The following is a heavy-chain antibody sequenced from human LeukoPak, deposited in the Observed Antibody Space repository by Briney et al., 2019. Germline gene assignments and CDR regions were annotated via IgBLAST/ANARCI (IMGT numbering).Heavy chain of an antibody. D-gene: IGHD3-10*01. CDR2: ISGSGGST. CDR3: AKASGITMVRGVTYLDH. CDR1: GFTVSSNY. J-gene: IGHJ4*02. V-gene: IGHV3-23*01. Sequence: GGSLRLSCAASGFTVSSNYMSWVRQAPGKGLEWVSAISGSGGSTFYADSVKGRFTISRDNSKNTLYLEMNSLRAEDTAGYYCAKASGITMVRGVTYLDHWGQGTLVTVSS.